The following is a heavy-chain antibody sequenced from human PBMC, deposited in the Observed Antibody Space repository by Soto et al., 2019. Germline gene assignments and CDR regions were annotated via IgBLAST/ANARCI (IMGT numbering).Heavy chain of an antibody. Sequence: QVQLVQSGAEVKKPGASVKVSCKASGYTFTTYDINWVRQATGQGLEWVGWMNPKSGYTGFAQKFQGRVSMTRDTSISTAYMGLSSLRSEETAVYYCLRVFGSIDYWGQGTLVTVSS. V-gene: IGHV1-8*01. CDR3: LRVFGSIDY. CDR2: MNPKSGYT. J-gene: IGHJ4*02. D-gene: IGHD2-21*01. CDR1: GYTFTTYD.